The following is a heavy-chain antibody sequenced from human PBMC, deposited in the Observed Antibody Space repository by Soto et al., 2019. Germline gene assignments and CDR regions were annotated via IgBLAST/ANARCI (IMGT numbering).Heavy chain of an antibody. J-gene: IGHJ6*02. D-gene: IGHD6-19*01. CDR3: ASEPYSSNYYYYGMDV. CDR1: GYTFTSYD. Sequence: QVQLVQSGAEVKKPGASVKVSCKASGYTFTSYDINWVRQATGQGLEWMGWMNPNSGNTGYAQKFQGRVTMTRHTSIGXAYMELSSLRSEDTAVYYCASEPYSSNYYYYGMDVWGQGTTVTVSS. CDR2: MNPNSGNT. V-gene: IGHV1-8*01.